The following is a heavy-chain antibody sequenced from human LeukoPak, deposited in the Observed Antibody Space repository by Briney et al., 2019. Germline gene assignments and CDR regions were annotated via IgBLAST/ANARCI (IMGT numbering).Heavy chain of an antibody. CDR1: GGSFSGYY. D-gene: IGHD3-10*01. CDR2: INHSGST. CDR3: ARGYGSGSYCLDY. V-gene: IGHV4-34*01. Sequence: SETLSLTCAVYGGSFSGYYWSWIRQPPGKGLEWIGEINHSGSTNYNPSLKSRVTISVDTSKNQFSLKLSSVTAADTAVYYCARGYGSGSYCLDYWGQGTLVTVSS. J-gene: IGHJ4*02.